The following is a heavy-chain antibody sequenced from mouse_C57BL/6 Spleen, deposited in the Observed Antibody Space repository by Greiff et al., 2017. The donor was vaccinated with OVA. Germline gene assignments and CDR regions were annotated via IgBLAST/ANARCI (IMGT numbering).Heavy chain of an antibody. Sequence: EVKLVESGGGLVKPGGSLKLSCAASGFTFSSYAMSWVRQTPEKRLEWVAPISDGGSYTYYPDNVKGRFTISRDNAKNNLYLQMSHLKSEDTAMYYCAREGTPYYFDDWGQGTTLTVSS. CDR3: AREGTPYYFDD. CDR2: ISDGGSYT. J-gene: IGHJ2*01. CDR1: GFTFSSYA. V-gene: IGHV5-4*01.